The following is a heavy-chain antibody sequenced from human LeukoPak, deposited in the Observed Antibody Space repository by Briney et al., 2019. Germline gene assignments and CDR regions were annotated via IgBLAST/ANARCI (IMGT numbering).Heavy chain of an antibody. J-gene: IGHJ4*02. D-gene: IGHD3-10*01. V-gene: IGHV1-8*01. CDR3: ARSGSGSPRRFDY. CDR1: GYTFTNYD. Sequence: VASVKVSCKASGYTFTNYDINWVRQATGQGLEWMGWMNPNSGNTGYAQKLQGRVTMTTDTSTSTAYMELRSLRSDDTAVYYCARSGSGSPRRFDYWGQGTLVTVSS. CDR2: MNPNSGNT.